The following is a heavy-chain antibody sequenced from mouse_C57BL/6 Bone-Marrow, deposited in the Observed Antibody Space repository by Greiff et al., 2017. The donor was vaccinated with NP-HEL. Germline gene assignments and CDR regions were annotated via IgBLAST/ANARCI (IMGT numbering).Heavy chain of an antibody. J-gene: IGHJ3*01. Sequence: QVQLQQSGPGLVKPSQSLFLTCSITGFPITSGYYWIWIRQSPGKPLEWMGYITHSGETFYNPSLQSPISITRETSKNQFFLQLNSVTTEDTAMYYCAGGDGYYPFAYWGQGTLVTVSA. V-gene: IGHV12-3*01. D-gene: IGHD2-3*01. CDR1: GFPITSGYY. CDR3: AGGDGYYPFAY. CDR2: ITHSGET.